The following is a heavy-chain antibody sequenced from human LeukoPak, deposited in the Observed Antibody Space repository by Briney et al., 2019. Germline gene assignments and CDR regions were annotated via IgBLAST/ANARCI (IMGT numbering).Heavy chain of an antibody. V-gene: IGHV4-38-2*02. CDR3: ARVLLWFGELLSTGFDP. D-gene: IGHD3-10*01. CDR1: GYSISSGYY. Sequence: PSETLSFTCTVSGYSISSGYYWGWIRQPPGKGLEWIGSIYHSGSTYYNPSLKSRVTISVDTSKNQFSLKLSSVTAADTAVYYCARVLLWFGELLSTGFDPWGQGTLVTVSS. CDR2: IYHSGST. J-gene: IGHJ5*02.